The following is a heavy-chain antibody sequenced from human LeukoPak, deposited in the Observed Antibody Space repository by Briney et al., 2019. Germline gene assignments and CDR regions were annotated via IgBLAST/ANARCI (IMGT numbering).Heavy chain of an antibody. D-gene: IGHD2/OR15-2a*01. V-gene: IGHV3-74*01. CDR3: ARSDYDSTTFYYHLDL. J-gene: IGHJ5*02. CDR1: GFTFSSYW. CDR2: VNVDGQST. Sequence: GGSLRFSGAASGFTFSSYWMHWVRQAPGKGPVGVSRVNVDGQSTAYADSVKGRFTISRDNAKNTLSRQMNSLSAEDTAVYYCARSDYDSTTFYYHLDLWGQGTLVTVSS.